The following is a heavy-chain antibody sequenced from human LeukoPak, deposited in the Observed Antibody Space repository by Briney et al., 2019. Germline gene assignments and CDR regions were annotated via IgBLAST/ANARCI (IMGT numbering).Heavy chain of an antibody. CDR1: GFTFGSFG. D-gene: IGHD3-22*01. CDR3: ATSQRGTYDPFDW. Sequence: GGSLRLSCAASGFTFGSFGMHWVRQAPGKGLEWVTFIRTDGNRQYYADSVKGRFTVSRDNSENTLYLQMDSVRPDDTAMYFCATSQRGTYDPFDWWGHGTLVTVSS. CDR2: IRTDGNRQ. V-gene: IGHV3-30*02. J-gene: IGHJ4*01.